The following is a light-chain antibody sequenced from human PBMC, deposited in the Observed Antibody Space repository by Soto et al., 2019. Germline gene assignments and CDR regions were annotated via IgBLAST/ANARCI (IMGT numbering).Light chain of an antibody. CDR2: AAS. V-gene: IGKV1-8*01. J-gene: IGKJ3*01. CDR3: QQYYSYPPIT. CDR1: QGISSY. Sequence: AIRMTQSPSSFSASTGDRVTITCRASQGISSYLAWYQQKPGKAPKLLIYAASTLQSGVPSRFSGSGSGTDFTLTISCPQSEDFATYYCQQYYSYPPITFGPGTKVDIK.